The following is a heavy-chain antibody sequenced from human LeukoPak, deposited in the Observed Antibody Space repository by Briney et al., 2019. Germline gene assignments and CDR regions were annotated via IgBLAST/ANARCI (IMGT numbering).Heavy chain of an antibody. Sequence: SETLSLTCTVSGGSVSSGSYYWSWIRQPPGKGLEWIGYIYYSRSTNCNPSLKSRVTISVDTSKNQFSLKLSSVTAADTAVYYCAREVPLRLGSGSYYEEDYFDYWGQGTLVTVSS. CDR3: AREVPLRLGSGSYYEEDYFDY. V-gene: IGHV4-61*01. D-gene: IGHD3-10*01. CDR1: GGSVSSGSYY. J-gene: IGHJ4*02. CDR2: IYYSRST.